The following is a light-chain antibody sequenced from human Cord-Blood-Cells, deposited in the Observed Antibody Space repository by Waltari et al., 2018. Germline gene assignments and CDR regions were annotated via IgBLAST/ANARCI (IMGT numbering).Light chain of an antibody. CDR1: QSVSSN. CDR2: CAS. CDR3: QQYNNWPT. Sequence: EIVMTQSPATLSVSPGERATLACRASQSVSSNLAWYQQKPGQAPRLLIYCASTRATGIPASFSGSGSGTEFTLTISSLQSEDFAVYCCQQYNNWPTFGQGTKVEIK. V-gene: IGKV3-15*01. J-gene: IGKJ1*01.